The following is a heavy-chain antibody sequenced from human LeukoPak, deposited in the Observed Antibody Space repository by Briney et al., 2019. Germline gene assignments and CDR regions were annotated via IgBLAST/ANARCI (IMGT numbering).Heavy chain of an antibody. D-gene: IGHD2-2*01. CDR2: IIPIFGTA. CDR1: GGTFSSYA. Sequence: ASVKVSCKASGGTFSSYAISWVRQAPGQGLEWMGGIIPIFGTANYAQKFQGRVTITADKSTGTAYMELSSLRSEDTAVYYCARTEYCSSTSCYGGGFDYWGQGTLVTVSS. CDR3: ARTEYCSSTSCYGGGFDY. V-gene: IGHV1-69*06. J-gene: IGHJ4*02.